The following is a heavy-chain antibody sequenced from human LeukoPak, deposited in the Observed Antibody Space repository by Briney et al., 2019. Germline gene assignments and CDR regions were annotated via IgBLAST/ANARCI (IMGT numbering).Heavy chain of an antibody. D-gene: IGHD3-10*01. CDR1: GGSFSGYY. CDR2: INHSGST. Sequence: PSETLSLTCAVYGGSFSGYYWSWIRQPPGRGLEWIGEINHSGSTNYNPSLKSRVTISVDTSKNQFSLKLSSVTAADTAVYYCARCPRVRGVRYPLDYWGQGTLVTVSS. V-gene: IGHV4-34*01. CDR3: ARCPRVRGVRYPLDY. J-gene: IGHJ4*02.